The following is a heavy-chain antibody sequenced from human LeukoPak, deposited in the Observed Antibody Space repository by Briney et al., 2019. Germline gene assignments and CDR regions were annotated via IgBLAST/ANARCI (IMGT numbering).Heavy chain of an antibody. J-gene: IGHJ4*02. Sequence: GGSLRLSCAASGFTFSSYAMSWLRQAPGKGLEWVSAISGSGGSTYYADSVKGRFTISRDNSKNTLYLQMNSLRAEDTAVYYCAKAKTTVTTGYYFDYWGQGTLVTLSS. D-gene: IGHD4-17*01. CDR1: GFTFSSYA. CDR2: ISGSGGST. V-gene: IGHV3-23*01. CDR3: AKAKTTVTTGYYFDY.